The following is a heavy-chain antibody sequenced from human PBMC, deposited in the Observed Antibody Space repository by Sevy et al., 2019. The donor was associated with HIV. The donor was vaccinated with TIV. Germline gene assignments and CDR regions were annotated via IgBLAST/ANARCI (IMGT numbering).Heavy chain of an antibody. V-gene: IGHV3-49*03. CDR1: GFNVGDYV. CDR2: IRSKAYGETR. Sequence: GGSLRLSCRASGFNVGDYVMNWFRQAPGKGLDWVGFIRSKAYGETREYAASVKGRVTISREDSKGIAYLQMHRLKTEDTGRYYCTRAMYYHDSGSYYGMDVWGKGTTVTVS. D-gene: IGHD3-10*01. J-gene: IGHJ6*04. CDR3: TRAMYYHDSGSYYGMDV.